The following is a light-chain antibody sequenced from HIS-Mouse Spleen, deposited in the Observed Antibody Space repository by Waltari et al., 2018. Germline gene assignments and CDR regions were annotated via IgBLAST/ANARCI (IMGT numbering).Light chain of an antibody. V-gene: IGKV3-11*01. CDR3: RQRSNWPP. Sequence: EIVLTQSPATLSLSPGGSASLACRASPRFSSYLTWYQQKPGQAPRLLIYDESIRATGIPSRFSGSGSETDFTITISSLEPEDFAVCYCRQRSNWPPFSGGTKVEIK. J-gene: IGKJ4*01. CDR1: PRFSSY. CDR2: DES.